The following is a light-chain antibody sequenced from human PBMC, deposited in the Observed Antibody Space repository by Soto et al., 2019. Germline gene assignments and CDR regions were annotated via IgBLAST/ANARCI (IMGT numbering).Light chain of an antibody. V-gene: IGLV2-14*01. CDR3: SSYTSSSTVV. J-gene: IGLJ2*01. CDR2: DLS. Sequence: QSALTQPASVSGSPGQSITISCTGTSSDVGGYNYVSWYQQHPGKAPKLMIYDLSNRPSGVSNRFSGSKSGNTASLTISGLQAEDEAHYYCSSYTSSSTVVFGGGTKLTVL. CDR1: SSDVGGYNY.